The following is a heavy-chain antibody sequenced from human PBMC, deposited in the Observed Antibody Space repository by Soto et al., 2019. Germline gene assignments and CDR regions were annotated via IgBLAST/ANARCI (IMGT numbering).Heavy chain of an antibody. CDR3: ASSGYYYDSSGYSYYYGMDV. CDR1: GGTFSSYA. J-gene: IGHJ6*02. V-gene: IGHV1-69*13. CDR2: IIPIFGTA. Sequence: EASVKVSCKASGGTFSSYAISWVRQAPGQGLEWMGGIIPIFGTANYAQKFQGRVTITADESTSTAYMELSSLRSEDTAVYYCASSGYYYDSSGYSYYYGMDVWGQGTTVTVSS. D-gene: IGHD3-22*01.